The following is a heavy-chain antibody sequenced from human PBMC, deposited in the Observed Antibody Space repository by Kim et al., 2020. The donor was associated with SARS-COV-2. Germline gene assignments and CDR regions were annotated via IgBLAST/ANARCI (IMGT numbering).Heavy chain of an antibody. Sequence: ASVKVSCKASGYTFTSYAMNWVRQAPGQGLEWMGWINTNTGNPTYAQGFTGRFVFSLDTSVSTAYLRISSLMAEDTAVYYCARDADVLRYFDWFSINWFDPWGQGTLVTVSS. CDR1: GYTFTSYA. V-gene: IGHV7-4-1*02. J-gene: IGHJ5*02. D-gene: IGHD3-9*01. CDR3: ARDADVLRYFDWFSINWFDP. CDR2: INTNTGNP.